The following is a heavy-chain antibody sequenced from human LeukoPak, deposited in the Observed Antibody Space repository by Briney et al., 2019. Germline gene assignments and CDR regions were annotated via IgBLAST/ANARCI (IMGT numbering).Heavy chain of an antibody. D-gene: IGHD6-6*01. V-gene: IGHV3-20*04. CDR1: GFTFDDYG. CDR3: ARDEYSSSSVVSDYMDV. Sequence: GGSLRLSCAASGFTFDDYGMSWVRQAPGKGLEWVSGINWTGGSTGYADSVKGRFTISRDNAKNSLYLQMNSLRAEDTALYYCARDEYSSSSVVSDYMDVWGKGTTVTVSS. J-gene: IGHJ6*03. CDR2: INWTGGST.